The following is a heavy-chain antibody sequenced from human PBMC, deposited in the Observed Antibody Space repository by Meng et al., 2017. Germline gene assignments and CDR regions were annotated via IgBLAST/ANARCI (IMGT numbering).Heavy chain of an antibody. V-gene: IGHV4-59*07. D-gene: IGHD3-3*01. CDR1: GGSISSYC. CDR2: IYYSGST. J-gene: IGHJ4*02. CDR3: ARGYDFWSGQYYFDY. Sequence: QGPLLECGPGRVTPAGTLSLTCNGLGGSISSYCWSWIRQPTGKGLEWIGYIYYSGSTNYNPSLKSRVTISVDTSKNQFSLKLSSVTAADTAVYYCARGYDFWSGQYYFDYWGQGTLVTVSS.